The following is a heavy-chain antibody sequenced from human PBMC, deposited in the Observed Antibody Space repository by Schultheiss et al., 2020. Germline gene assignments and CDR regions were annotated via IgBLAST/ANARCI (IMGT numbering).Heavy chain of an antibody. D-gene: IGHD1-1*01. CDR2: IYYSGST. CDR3: AREGTGTHLDC. J-gene: IGHJ4*02. CDR1: GGSISSGGYY. V-gene: IGHV4-61*08. Sequence: SKTLSLTCTVSGGSISSGGYYWSWIRQPPGKGLEWIGYIYYSGSTNYNPSLKSRVTISVDTSKNQFSLKLSSVTAADTAVYYCAREGTGTHLDCWGQGTLVTVSS.